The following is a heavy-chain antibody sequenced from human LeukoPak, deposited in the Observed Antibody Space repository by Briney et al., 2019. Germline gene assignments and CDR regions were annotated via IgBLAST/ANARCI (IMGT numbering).Heavy chain of an antibody. CDR3: AREYYYDSSGYYLRYFDL. D-gene: IGHD3-22*01. Sequence: PSQTLSLTCTVSGGSISSGDYYWSWIRQPPGKGLEWIGYIYYSGSTHYNPSLKSRVTISVDTSKNQFSLKLSSVTAADTAVYYCAREYYYDSSGYYLRYFDLWGRGTLVTVSS. J-gene: IGHJ2*01. CDR1: GGSISSGDYY. V-gene: IGHV4-30-4*08. CDR2: IYYSGST.